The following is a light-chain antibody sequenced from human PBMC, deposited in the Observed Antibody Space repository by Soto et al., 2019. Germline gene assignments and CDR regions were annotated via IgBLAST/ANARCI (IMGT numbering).Light chain of an antibody. J-gene: IGLJ2*01. V-gene: IGLV2-23*01. Sequence: QSALTQPASVSGSPGQSITISCTGTSSDVGSYNLVSWYQQHPGKAPKLMIYEGSKRPSGVSNRFSGSKSGNTASLTISGLQAEDEADYYCCSYAGSSNVVFGGGTKLT. CDR3: CSYAGSSNVV. CDR1: SSDVGSYNL. CDR2: EGS.